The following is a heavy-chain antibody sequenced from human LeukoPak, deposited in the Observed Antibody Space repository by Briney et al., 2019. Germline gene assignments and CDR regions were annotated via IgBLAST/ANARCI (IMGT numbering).Heavy chain of an antibody. J-gene: IGHJ6*03. CDR3: AREDSGSYTLYYYYYMGV. CDR1: GFTFSSYE. V-gene: IGHV3-48*03. D-gene: IGHD3-10*01. Sequence: GGSLRLSCAASGFTFSSYEMNWVRQAPGKGLEWVSYISSSGSTIYYADSVKGRFTISRDNAKNSLYLQMNSLRAEDTAVYYCAREDSGSYTLYYYYYMGVWGKGTTVTVSS. CDR2: ISSSGSTI.